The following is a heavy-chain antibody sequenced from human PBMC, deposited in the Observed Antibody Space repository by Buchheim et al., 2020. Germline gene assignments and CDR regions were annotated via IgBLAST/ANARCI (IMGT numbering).Heavy chain of an antibody. J-gene: IGHJ4*02. V-gene: IGHV4-39*07. Sequence: QLQLQESGPGLVKPSETLSLTCTVSGGSISSSSYYWGWIRQPPGKGLEWIGSIYYSGSTYYNPSLKSRVTISVDTSKNQFSLKLSSVTAADTAVYYCAREVYCTSASCPLGYWGQGTL. D-gene: IGHD2-15*01. CDR2: IYYSGST. CDR1: GGSISSSSYY. CDR3: AREVYCTSASCPLGY.